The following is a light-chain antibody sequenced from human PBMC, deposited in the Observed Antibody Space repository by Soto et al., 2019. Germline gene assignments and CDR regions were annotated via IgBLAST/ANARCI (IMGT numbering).Light chain of an antibody. J-gene: IGLJ1*01. Sequence: QSVLTQPPSVSGAPGQRVTVSCTGTSSNIGAGFDVHWYQQIPGTAPKLLIFGNTNRPSGVPDRFSGARSGASASLAISEPQADDEAIYYCSSYTSSSTRYVFGTGTKLTVL. CDR2: GNT. CDR3: SSYTSSSTRYV. V-gene: IGLV1-40*01. CDR1: SSNIGAGFD.